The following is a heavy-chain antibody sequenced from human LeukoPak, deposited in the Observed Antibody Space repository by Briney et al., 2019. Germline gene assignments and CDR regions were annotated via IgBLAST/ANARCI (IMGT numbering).Heavy chain of an antibody. D-gene: IGHD3-10*01. V-gene: IGHV5-51*01. CDR1: GFTFSNYA. J-gene: IGHJ4*02. CDR3: ARRFSYYGSGSHFDY. CDR2: IYPGDSDT. Sequence: GGSLRLSCAASGFTFSNYAMSWVRQAPGKGLEWMGIIYPGDSDTRYSPSFQGQVTISADKSISTAYLQWSSLKASDTAMYYCARRFSYYGSGSHFDYWGQGTLVTVSS.